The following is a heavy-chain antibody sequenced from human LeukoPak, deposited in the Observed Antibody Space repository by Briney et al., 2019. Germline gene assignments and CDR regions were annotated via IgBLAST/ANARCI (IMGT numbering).Heavy chain of an antibody. Sequence: SETLSLTCTVSGYSISSGYYWGWIRQPPGKGLEWFGSIYHSGSTYYNPSLKSRVTISVDTSKNQFSLKLSSVTAADTAVYYCARMVGTGGRGTSCFDYWGQGTLVTVSS. V-gene: IGHV4-38-2*02. J-gene: IGHJ4*02. CDR2: IYHSGST. CDR1: GYSISSGYY. D-gene: IGHD2-2*01. CDR3: ARMVGTGGRGTSCFDY.